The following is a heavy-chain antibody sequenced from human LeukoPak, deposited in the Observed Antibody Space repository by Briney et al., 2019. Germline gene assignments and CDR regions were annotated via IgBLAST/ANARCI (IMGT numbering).Heavy chain of an antibody. CDR3: ARDDFWSGYYTGGY. D-gene: IGHD3-3*01. CDR1: GYTFTGYY. Sequence: ASVKVSCKASGYTFTGYYMHWVRQAPGQGLEWMGWINPNSGGTNYAQKLQGRVTMTTDTSTSTAYMELRSLRSDDTAVYYCARDDFWSGYYTGGYWGQGTLVTVSS. J-gene: IGHJ4*02. V-gene: IGHV1-2*02. CDR2: INPNSGGT.